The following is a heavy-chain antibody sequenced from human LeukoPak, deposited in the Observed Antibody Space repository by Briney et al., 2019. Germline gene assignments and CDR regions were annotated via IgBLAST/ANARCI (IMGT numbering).Heavy chain of an antibody. CDR1: GYTFTGYY. J-gene: IGHJ6*03. V-gene: IGHV3-30*18. Sequence: SCKASGYTFTGYYMHWGRQAPGKGLEWGAVISYDGSNKDYADSVKGRFTISRDNSKNTLYLQRNSLRAEDTAVYYCAKQQHSGWYYYYYMDVWGKGTTVTVS. CDR2: ISYDGSNK. D-gene: IGHD6-19*01. CDR3: AKQQHSGWYYYYYMDV.